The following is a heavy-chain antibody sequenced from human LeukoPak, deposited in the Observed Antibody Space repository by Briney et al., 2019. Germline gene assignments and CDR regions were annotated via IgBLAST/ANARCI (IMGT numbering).Heavy chain of an antibody. CDR1: GFTFSSSA. V-gene: IGHV3-23*01. CDR3: AKDDDWGRFKD. Sequence: GGSLRLSCAASGFTFSSSAMSWVRQAPGKGLEWVSSISGSGSGGSTYYTDSVRGRFTISRDNSKNTVSLQMNSLRGEDTAVYYCAKDDDWGRFKDWGQGTLVTVSS. D-gene: IGHD3-16*01. J-gene: IGHJ1*01. CDR2: ISGSGSGGST.